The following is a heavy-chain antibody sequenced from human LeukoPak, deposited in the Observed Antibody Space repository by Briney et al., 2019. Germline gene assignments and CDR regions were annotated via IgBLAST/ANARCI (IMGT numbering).Heavy chain of an antibody. Sequence: GGSLRLSCAASGFTFSDYYMTWIRQAPGKGLEWISYIGSDSSFTKYTDSVKGRFTVSRDNAKNSQYLQMNSLRAEDTAVYFCARLPSTIAAGTYDYWGQGTLVTVSA. CDR3: ARLPSTIAAGTYDY. J-gene: IGHJ4*02. V-gene: IGHV3-11*06. D-gene: IGHD6-13*01. CDR1: GFTFSDYY. CDR2: IGSDSSFT.